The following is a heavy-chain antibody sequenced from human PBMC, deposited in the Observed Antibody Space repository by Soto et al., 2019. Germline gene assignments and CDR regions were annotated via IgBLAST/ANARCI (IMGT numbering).Heavy chain of an antibody. CDR1: GFTFSSSG. D-gene: IGHD6-19*01. CDR2: IWYDGSEK. CDR3: ARGPYSGGFDY. V-gene: IGHV3-33*01. J-gene: IGHJ4*02. Sequence: QVPLVESGGGVVQPGRSLRLSCAASGFTFSSSGMHWVRQALGKGLEWVALIWYDGSEKYYADSVKGRFTISRDNSKNTLYLQLNSLRAEDTAVYYCARGPYSGGFDYWGQGTLVTVSS.